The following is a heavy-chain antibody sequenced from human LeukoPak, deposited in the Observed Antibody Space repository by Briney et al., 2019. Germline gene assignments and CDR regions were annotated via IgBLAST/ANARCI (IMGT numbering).Heavy chain of an antibody. CDR1: GFTFNNYP. J-gene: IGHJ4*02. D-gene: IGHD4/OR15-4a*01. V-gene: IGHV3-23*01. CDR3: ALNYGAHLRPPFDA. CDR2: ITDGADST. Sequence: GGSLRLSCAGSGFTFNNYPISCVRQTPGKGLEWVSAITDGADSTYYADSVKARFTISRDNSRNTLFLDLSSLRAEDTAIYYCALNYGAHLRPPFDAWGPGTLVTASS.